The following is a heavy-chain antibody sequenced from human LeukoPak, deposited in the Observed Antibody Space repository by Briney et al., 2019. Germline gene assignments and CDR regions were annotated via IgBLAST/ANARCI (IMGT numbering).Heavy chain of an antibody. J-gene: IGHJ6*03. CDR2: TYTSGST. D-gene: IGHD4-11*01. CDR3: AGDALQGGLYYMDV. V-gene: IGHV4-61*02. Sequence: SETLSLTCTVSGGSINSGSYYWSWIRQPAGKGLEWIGRTYTSGSTNYNPSLKSRVTISVDTSKNHFSLKLSSVTAADTAVYYCAGDALQGGLYYMDVWGKGTTVTISS. CDR1: GGSINSGSYY.